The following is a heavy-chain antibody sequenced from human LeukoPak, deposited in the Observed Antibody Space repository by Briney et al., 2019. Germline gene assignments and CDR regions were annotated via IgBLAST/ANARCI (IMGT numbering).Heavy chain of an antibody. CDR1: GFVFSDYG. Sequence: TGGSLRLSCAASGFVFSDYGMHWVRQAPGKGLEWVAFVRYGGSNEYYADSVKGRFTISRDNSKNTLYLQMNSLRAEDTAVYYCAKDRGVVVAAIDYWGQGTLVTVSS. CDR3: AKDRGVVVAAIDY. D-gene: IGHD2-15*01. V-gene: IGHV3-30*02. J-gene: IGHJ4*02. CDR2: VRYGGSNE.